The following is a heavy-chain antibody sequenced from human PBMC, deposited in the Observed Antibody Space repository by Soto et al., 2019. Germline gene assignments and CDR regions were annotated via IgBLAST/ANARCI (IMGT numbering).Heavy chain of an antibody. V-gene: IGHV3-7*01. CDR2: IKQDGSEK. Sequence: EVHLVESGGGLVQPGGSLRLSCAASGFTFSTYWMTWVRQPPGKGLEWVANIKQDGSEKYYVDSVKGGFTISRDSAKNSLYLQMNSLRVEDTAVYYCARKAFAGGWFDSWGQGTLVTVSS. J-gene: IGHJ5*01. CDR1: GFTFSTYW. D-gene: IGHD3-16*01. CDR3: ARKAFAGGWFDS.